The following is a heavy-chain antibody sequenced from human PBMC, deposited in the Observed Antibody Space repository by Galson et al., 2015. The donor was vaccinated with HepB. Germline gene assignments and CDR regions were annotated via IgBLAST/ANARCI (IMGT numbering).Heavy chain of an antibody. V-gene: IGHV3-11*06. D-gene: IGHD3-16*01. CDR1: GFTFSDYY. CDR2: ISSSSSYT. J-gene: IGHJ5*02. Sequence: SLRLSCAASGFTFSDYYMSWIRQAPGKGLEWVSYISSSSSYTNYADSVKGRFTISRDNAKNSLYLQMNSLRAEDTAVYYCARDPGGARGNWFDPWGQGTLVTVSS. CDR3: ARDPGGARGNWFDP.